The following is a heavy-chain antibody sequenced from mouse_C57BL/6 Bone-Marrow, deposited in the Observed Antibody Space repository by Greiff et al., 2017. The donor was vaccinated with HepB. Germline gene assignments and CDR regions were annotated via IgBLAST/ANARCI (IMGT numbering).Heavy chain of an antibody. CDR1: GYTFTDYN. CDR2: INPNNGGT. V-gene: IGHV1-18*01. CDR3: ARFITTVVATSYWYFDV. J-gene: IGHJ1*03. Sequence: VQLQQSGPELVKPGASVKIPCKASGYTFTDYNMDWVKQSHGKSLEWIGDINPNNGGTIYNQKFKGKATLTVDKSSSTAYMELRSLTSEDTAVYYCARFITTVVATSYWYFDVWGTGTTVTVSS. D-gene: IGHD1-1*01.